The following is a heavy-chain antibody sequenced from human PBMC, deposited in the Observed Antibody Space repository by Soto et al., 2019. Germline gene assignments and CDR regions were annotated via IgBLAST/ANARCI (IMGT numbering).Heavy chain of an antibody. CDR1: GYSFTSYW. CDR3: ARFAVVPATNDAFDI. CDR2: IYPGDSDT. D-gene: IGHD2-2*01. Sequence: AESLKISCKGSGYSFTSYWIGWVRQMPGKGLEWMGIIYPGDSDTRYSPSFQGQVTISADKSISTAYLQWSSLKASDTAMYYCARFAVVPATNDAFDIWGQGTMVTVSS. V-gene: IGHV5-51*01. J-gene: IGHJ3*02.